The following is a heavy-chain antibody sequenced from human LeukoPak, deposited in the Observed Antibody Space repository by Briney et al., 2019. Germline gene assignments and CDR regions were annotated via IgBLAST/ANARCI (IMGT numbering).Heavy chain of an antibody. CDR1: GFTFSSYE. CDR3: ARDTYYYDSSGYFDAFDI. Sequence: GGSLRLSCAASGFTFSSYEMNWVRQAPGKGLEWVSYISSSGSTIYYADSVKGRFTISRDNAKNSLYLQMNSLRAEDTAVYYCARDTYYYDSSGYFDAFDIWGQGTMVTVSS. CDR2: ISSSGSTI. D-gene: IGHD3-22*01. J-gene: IGHJ3*02. V-gene: IGHV3-48*03.